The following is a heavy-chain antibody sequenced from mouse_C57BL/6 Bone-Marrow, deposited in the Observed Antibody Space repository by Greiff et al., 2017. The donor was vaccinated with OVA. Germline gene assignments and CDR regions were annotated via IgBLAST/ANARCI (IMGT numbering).Heavy chain of an antibody. J-gene: IGHJ2*01. D-gene: IGHD6-1*01. Sequence: EVQLQQTGAELVRPGASVKLSCTASGFNIKDDYMHWVKQRPEQGLEWIGWIDPENGDTEYASKFQGKATITADTSSTTAYLQLSSLTSEDTAVYYCTTPLADYWGQGTTLTVSS. CDR2: IDPENGDT. CDR3: TTPLADY. CDR1: GFNIKDDY. V-gene: IGHV14-4*01.